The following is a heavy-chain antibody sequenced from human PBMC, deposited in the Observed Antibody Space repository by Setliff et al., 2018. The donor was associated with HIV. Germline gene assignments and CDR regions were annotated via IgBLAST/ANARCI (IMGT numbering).Heavy chain of an antibody. CDR3: ARVITMVWTTFDP. V-gene: IGHV1-2*02. CDR1: GYTFTGYY. J-gene: IGHJ5*02. CDR2: INPNSGGT. Sequence: ASVKVSCKASGYTFTGYYMHWVRQAPGQGLEWMGWINPNSGGTNYAQKFQGRVTMTRDTSISTAYMELTRVRSDDTAVYYCARVITMVWTTFDPWGQGTLVTVSS. D-gene: IGHD3-10*01.